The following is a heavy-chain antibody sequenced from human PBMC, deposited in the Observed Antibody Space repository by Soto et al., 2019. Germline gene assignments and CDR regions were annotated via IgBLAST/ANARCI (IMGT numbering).Heavy chain of an antibody. CDR2: ISSSSSTI. V-gene: IGHV3-48*02. Sequence: WGSLRLSCAASGFTFSSYSMNWVRQAPGKGLEWVSYISSSSSTIYYADSVKGRFTISRDNAKNSLYLQMNSLRDEDTAVYYCAKLLPAAIYYYGMDVWGQGTTVTVSS. J-gene: IGHJ6*02. CDR3: AKLLPAAIYYYGMDV. D-gene: IGHD2-2*01. CDR1: GFTFSSYS.